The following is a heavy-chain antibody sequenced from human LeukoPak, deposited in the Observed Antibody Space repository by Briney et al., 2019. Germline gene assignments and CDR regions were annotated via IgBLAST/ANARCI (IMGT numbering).Heavy chain of an antibody. CDR3: ARGDVVVVAAKAFDY. D-gene: IGHD2-15*01. J-gene: IGHJ4*02. V-gene: IGHV1-2*02. Sequence: GASVKVSCKASGYTFTSYDINWVRQAPGQGLEWMGWINPNSGGTNYAQKFQGRVTMTRDTSISTAYMELSRLRSDDTAVYYCARGDVVVVAAKAFDYWGQGTLVTVSS. CDR2: INPNSGGT. CDR1: GYTFTSYD.